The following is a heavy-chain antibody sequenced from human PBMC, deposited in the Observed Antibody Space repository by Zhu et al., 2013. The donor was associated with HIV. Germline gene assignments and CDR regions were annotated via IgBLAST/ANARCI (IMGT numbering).Heavy chain of an antibody. CDR3: ARDRGSGVRKDDFDL. D-gene: IGHD3-10*01. Sequence: EVQLEESGGGLIQPGGSLRLSCAASGFSVSSNYMSWVRQAPGKGLEWVSTVSGNGVTTYYADSVKGRFTISRDNSKNTLYVQMNSLRAEDTALYYCARDRGSGVRKDDFDLWGQGTMVTVSS. CDR2: SGNGVTT. CDR1: GFSVSSNY. V-gene: IGHV3-53*01. J-gene: IGHJ3*01.